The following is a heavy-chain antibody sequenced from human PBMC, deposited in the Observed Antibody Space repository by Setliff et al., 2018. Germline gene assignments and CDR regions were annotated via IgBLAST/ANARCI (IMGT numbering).Heavy chain of an antibody. J-gene: IGHJ3*01. D-gene: IGHD2-15*01. CDR3: ARPGRGRGLDV. Sequence: PGGSLRLSCAASGFTFSSYWMTWVRQAPEKGPEWVGNINQDGSGKQYVDSVKSRFTISRDNAKNSLYLQMNSLRVDDTAVYYCARPGRGRGLDVWGQGTMVTVSS. V-gene: IGHV3-7*01. CDR2: INQDGSGK. CDR1: GFTFSSYW.